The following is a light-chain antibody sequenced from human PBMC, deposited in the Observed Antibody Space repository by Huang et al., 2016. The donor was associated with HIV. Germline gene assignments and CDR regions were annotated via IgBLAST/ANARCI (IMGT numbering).Light chain of an antibody. CDR2: DAS. Sequence: DIQMTQSPSSLSASVGDRVTITCQASQDIRAYLNWYQQRPGKAPKLLIYDASSLETGVPSRFSGSGSVTNFTVTISSLQPDDFATYYCQQYENLPITFGQGTRLEIK. CDR3: QQYENLPIT. J-gene: IGKJ5*01. CDR1: QDIRAY. V-gene: IGKV1-33*01.